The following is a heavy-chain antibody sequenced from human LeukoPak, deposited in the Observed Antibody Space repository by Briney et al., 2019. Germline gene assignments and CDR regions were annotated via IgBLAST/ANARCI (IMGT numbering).Heavy chain of an antibody. Sequence: GESLKISFKGSGYSFTSYWIGWVRQMPGKGLEWMGIIYPGDSDTRYSPSFQGQVTISADKSISTAYLQWSSLKASDTAMYYCARGILWFREPSDFDYWGQGTLVTVSS. V-gene: IGHV5-51*01. D-gene: IGHD3-10*01. CDR2: IYPGDSDT. CDR1: GYSFTSYW. CDR3: ARGILWFREPSDFDY. J-gene: IGHJ4*02.